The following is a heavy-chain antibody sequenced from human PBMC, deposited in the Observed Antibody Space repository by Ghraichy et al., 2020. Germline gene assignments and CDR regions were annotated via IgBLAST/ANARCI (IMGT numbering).Heavy chain of an antibody. CDR1: GGSISSYY. V-gene: IGHV4-59*01. D-gene: IGHD1-1*01. J-gene: IGHJ6*02. CDR3: ARGGGALEVYYYYGMDV. Sequence: ETLSLTCTVSGGSISSYYWSWIRQPPGKGLEWIGYIYYSGSTNYNPSLKSRVTISVDTSKNQFSLKLSSVTAADTAVYYCARGGGALEVYYYYGMDVWGQGTTVTVSS. CDR2: IYYSGST.